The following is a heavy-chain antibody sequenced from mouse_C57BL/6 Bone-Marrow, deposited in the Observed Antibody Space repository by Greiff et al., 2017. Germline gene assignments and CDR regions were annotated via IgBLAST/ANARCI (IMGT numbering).Heavy chain of an antibody. J-gene: IGHJ2*01. CDR3: AIRVGLDY. V-gene: IGHV1-62-2*01. CDR2: FYPGSGSI. Sequence: QVQLQQSGAELVKPGASVKLSCKASGYTFTEYTIHWVKQRSGQGLEWIGWFYPGSGSIKYNEKFKGKATLTVDKSSSTAYMQLSSLTSEDSAVYYCAIRVGLDYWGQGTTLTVSS. D-gene: IGHD4-1*01. CDR1: GYTFTEYT.